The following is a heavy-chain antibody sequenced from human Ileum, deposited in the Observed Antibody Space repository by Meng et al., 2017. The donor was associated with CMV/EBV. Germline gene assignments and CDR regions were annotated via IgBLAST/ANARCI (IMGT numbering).Heavy chain of an antibody. CDR1: GDSISSSAYY. CDR3: ARAYYSTVYYSPGFDY. J-gene: IGHJ4*02. D-gene: IGHD3-22*01. CDR2: IYSSGET. Sequence: QLQLQASGPGMGKPSEPLSLTCTVSGDSISSSAYYWVWVRQSPGKGLEWIGAIYSSGETHYTPSLKSRVTLSVDTSRNQFSLRLSSVTAADTAVYYCARAYYSTVYYSPGFDYWGQGTLVTVSS. V-gene: IGHV4-39*07.